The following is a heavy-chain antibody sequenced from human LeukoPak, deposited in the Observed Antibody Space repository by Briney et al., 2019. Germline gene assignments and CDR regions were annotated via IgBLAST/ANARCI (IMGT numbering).Heavy chain of an antibody. CDR1: GFTFSSYA. CDR3: AKDSSRQLYCSSTSCYPYTY. D-gene: IGHD2-2*01. V-gene: IGHV3-23*01. CDR2: VSGSGGST. Sequence: GGSLRLSCAASGFTFSSYAMSWGRQAPGKGLEWVSGVSGSGGSTYYADSVKGRFTISRDNSKNTLYLQMNSLRAEDTAVYYCAKDSSRQLYCSSTSCYPYTYWGQGTLVTVSS. J-gene: IGHJ4*02.